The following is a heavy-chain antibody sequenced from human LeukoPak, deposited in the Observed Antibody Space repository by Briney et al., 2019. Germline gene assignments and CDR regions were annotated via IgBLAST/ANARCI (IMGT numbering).Heavy chain of an antibody. CDR3: ARPFDFVYDYVYYFDS. D-gene: IGHD5/OR15-5a*01. J-gene: IGHJ4*02. CDR1: GDSISNYY. Sequence: PSETLSLTCTVSGDSISNYYWGWIRQPPGQGLEWIGHIFYSGSTYYNPSLTSRVTISVDTSKNQFSLKLSSVTAADTAVYYCARPFDFVYDYVYYFDSGGQGTLVTVSS. V-gene: IGHV4-59*12. CDR2: IFYSGST.